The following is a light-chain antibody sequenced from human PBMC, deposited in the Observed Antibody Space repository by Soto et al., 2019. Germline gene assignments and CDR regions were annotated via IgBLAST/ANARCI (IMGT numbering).Light chain of an antibody. CDR1: QSVSSY. Sequence: EIVLTQYPATMSLSPGERATLSCRASQSVSSYLAWYQQKRGQAPRLLIYDASNRATGIPARFSGSGSGTYFTLTISSLEPEDFAVYYCQQRSNWPLTFGGGTKVEIK. J-gene: IGKJ4*01. CDR3: QQRSNWPLT. V-gene: IGKV3-11*01. CDR2: DAS.